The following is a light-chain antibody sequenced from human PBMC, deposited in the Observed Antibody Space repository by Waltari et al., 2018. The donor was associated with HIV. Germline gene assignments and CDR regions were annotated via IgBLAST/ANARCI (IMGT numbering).Light chain of an antibody. CDR2: EAT. Sequence: QSALTQPPSASGSPGQSVTISCTGTSSDVGGYNFVSWYQQHPGKAPKLLIFEATKRPSGVPDRFSGSKFGNTASLTVSGLQAEDEADYYCSSYAGSSTLMFGGGTKLTVL. V-gene: IGLV2-8*01. CDR3: SSYAGSSTLM. J-gene: IGLJ3*02. CDR1: SSDVGGYNF.